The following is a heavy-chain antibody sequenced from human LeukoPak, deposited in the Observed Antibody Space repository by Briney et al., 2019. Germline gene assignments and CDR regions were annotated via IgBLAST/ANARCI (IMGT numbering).Heavy chain of an antibody. J-gene: IGHJ5*02. CDR3: AKDLKQWTTPEDNWFDP. CDR2: ISYDEFSK. D-gene: IGHD6-19*01. CDR1: GFTFSSYG. V-gene: IGHV3-30*18. Sequence: GRSLRLSCAAPGFTFSSYGMHWVRQAPGKGLEWVAVISYDEFSKYYADSVKGRFTISRDNSKNTLYLQMNGLRAEDTAVYYCAKDLKQWTTPEDNWFDPWGQGTLVTVSS.